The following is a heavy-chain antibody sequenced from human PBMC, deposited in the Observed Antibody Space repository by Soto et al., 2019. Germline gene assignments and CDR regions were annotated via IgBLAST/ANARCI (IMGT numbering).Heavy chain of an antibody. J-gene: IGHJ4*02. V-gene: IGHV3-21*06. CDR2: ISSTTNYI. CDR3: ARESEDLTSNFDY. Sequence: GGSLRLSCAASGFTFTRYSMNWVRQAPGKGLEWVSSISSTTNYIYYGDSMKDRFTISRDNAKNSLYLEMNSLRAEDTAAYYCARESEDLTSNFDYWGQGTLVTVSS. CDR1: GFTFTRYS.